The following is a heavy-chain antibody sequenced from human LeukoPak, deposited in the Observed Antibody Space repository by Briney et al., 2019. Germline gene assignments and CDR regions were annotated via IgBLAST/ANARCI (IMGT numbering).Heavy chain of an antibody. V-gene: IGHV1-2*02. CDR2: INPNSGGT. CDR1: GYTFTGYY. CDR3: ARDNWNDEGHRDFDY. J-gene: IGHJ4*02. D-gene: IGHD1-1*01. Sequence: ASVKVSCKASGYTFTGYYMHWVRQAPGQGLEWMGWINPNSGGTNYAQKLQGRVTMTTDTSTSTAYMELRSLRSDDTAVYYCARDNWNDEGHRDFDYWGQGTLVTVSS.